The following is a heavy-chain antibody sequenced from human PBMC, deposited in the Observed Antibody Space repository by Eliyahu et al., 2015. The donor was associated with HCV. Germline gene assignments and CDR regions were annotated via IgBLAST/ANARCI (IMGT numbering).Heavy chain of an antibody. CDR3: ARDQSPIAVGNNWFDP. D-gene: IGHD6-19*01. CDR2: ISYDGSNK. Sequence: QVQLVESGGGVVQPGRSLRLSCAASGFTFSSYAMHWVRQAPGKGLEWVAVISYDGSNKYYADSVKGRFTISRDNSKNTLYLQMNSLRAEDTAVYYCARDQSPIAVGNNWFDPWGQGTLVTVSS. CDR1: GFTFSSYA. J-gene: IGHJ5*02. V-gene: IGHV3-30-3*01.